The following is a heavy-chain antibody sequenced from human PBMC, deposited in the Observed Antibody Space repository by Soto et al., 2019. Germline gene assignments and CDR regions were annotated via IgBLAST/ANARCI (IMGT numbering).Heavy chain of an antibody. J-gene: IGHJ4*02. CDR1: GFTFSSYG. Sequence: QVQLVESGGGVVQPGRSLRLSCGASGFTFSSYGMHWVRQAPGKGLEWVAVIWYDGSNKYYADSLKGRFTISRDNSKNTLYLHMISLTAEDTAVYYCASGDYGYYTLFDNWGQGTLVTVSS. D-gene: IGHD4-17*01. CDR3: ASGDYGYYTLFDN. CDR2: IWYDGSNK. V-gene: IGHV3-33*01.